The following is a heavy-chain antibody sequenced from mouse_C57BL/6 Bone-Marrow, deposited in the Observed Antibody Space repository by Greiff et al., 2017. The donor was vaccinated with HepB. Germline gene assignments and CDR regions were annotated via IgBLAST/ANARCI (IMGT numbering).Heavy chain of an antibody. J-gene: IGHJ2*01. CDR3: ARQVAQARGDY. CDR1: GYTFTDYY. CDR2: IYPGSGNT. V-gene: IGHV1-76*01. D-gene: IGHD3-2*02. Sequence: QVQLQQSGAELVRPGASVKLSCKASGYTFTDYYINWVKQRPGQGLEWIARIYPGSGNTYYNEKFKGKATLTAEKSSSTAYMQLSSLTSEDSAVYFCARQVAQARGDYWGQGTTLTVSS.